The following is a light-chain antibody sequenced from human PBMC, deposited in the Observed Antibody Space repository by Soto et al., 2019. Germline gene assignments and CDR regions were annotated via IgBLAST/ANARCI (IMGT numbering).Light chain of an antibody. Sequence: DIQLTQSPSFLSASVGDRVTITCRASHDINTYLAWYQQNPGKAPTLLTFAASTLQYVVPSRLSGSGSGTEFTVTITSLQPEDFATYYCQQRKSYPITFGQGTRLEIK. CDR2: AAS. CDR3: QQRKSYPIT. CDR1: HDINTY. J-gene: IGKJ5*01. V-gene: IGKV1-9*01.